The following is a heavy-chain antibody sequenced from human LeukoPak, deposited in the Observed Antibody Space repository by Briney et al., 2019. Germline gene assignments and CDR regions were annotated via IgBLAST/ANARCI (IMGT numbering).Heavy chain of an antibody. V-gene: IGHV5-51*01. CDR1: AYNFAKYW. Sequence: GESLKISCKGSAYNFAKYWIVWVRQMPGKGLEWMGIMYPGDSHTRYSPSFQGQVTISTDKSISTAYLQWSSLQASDTAMYYCARHSSSGWFDPWGQGTLVTVSS. CDR2: MYPGDSHT. J-gene: IGHJ5*02. CDR3: ARHSSSGWFDP. D-gene: IGHD6-25*01.